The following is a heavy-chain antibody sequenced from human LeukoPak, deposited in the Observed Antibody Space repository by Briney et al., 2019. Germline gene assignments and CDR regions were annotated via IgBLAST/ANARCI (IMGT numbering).Heavy chain of an antibody. CDR1: GGSISSGSYY. CDR2: IYTSGST. Sequence: SSQTLSLTCTVSGGSISSGSYYWSWIRQPAGKGLEWIGRIYTSGSTNYNPSLKSRVTISVDTSKNQFSLKLRSVTAADTAVYYCARAEPGWSWRRSEILGFDPWGQGTLVTVSS. J-gene: IGHJ5*02. CDR3: ARAEPGWSWRRSEILGFDP. V-gene: IGHV4-61*02. D-gene: IGHD1-26*01.